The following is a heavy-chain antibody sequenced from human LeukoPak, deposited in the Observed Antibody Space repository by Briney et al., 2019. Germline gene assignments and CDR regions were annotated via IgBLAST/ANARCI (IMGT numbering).Heavy chain of an antibody. J-gene: IGHJ4*02. V-gene: IGHV3-30*02. CDR2: IRYDASNK. CDR1: GFTFSSYG. Sequence: GGSLRLSCAASGFTFSSYGMHWVRQAPGKGLEWVAFIRYDASNKYYADSVKGRFTISRDNSKNTLYLQMNSLRAEDTAVYYCAKDRTDCGGDWWATFGAVDYWGQGTLVTVSS. CDR3: AKDRTDCGGDWWATFGAVDY. D-gene: IGHD2-21*02.